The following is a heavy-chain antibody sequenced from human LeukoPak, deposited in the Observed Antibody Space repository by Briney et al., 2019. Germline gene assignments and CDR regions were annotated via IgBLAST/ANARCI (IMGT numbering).Heavy chain of an antibody. CDR1: GFTFSSYS. J-gene: IGHJ4*02. V-gene: IGHV3-21*01. Sequence: PGGSLRLSCAASGFTFSSYSMNWVRQAPGKGLEWVSSISSSSSYIYYADSVEGRFTISRDNAKNSLYLQMNSLRAEDTAVYYCAREVVCDYDYVWGSYRSTAFDYWGQGTLVTVSS. CDR3: AREVVCDYDYVWGSYRSTAFDY. CDR2: ISSSSSYI. D-gene: IGHD3-16*02.